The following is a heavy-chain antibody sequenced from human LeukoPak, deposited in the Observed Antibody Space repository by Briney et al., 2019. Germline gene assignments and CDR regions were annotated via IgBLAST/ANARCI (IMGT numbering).Heavy chain of an antibody. CDR2: IYYSGST. CDR3: ASPGLYYYGSGPLDY. J-gene: IGHJ4*02. Sequence: SETLSLTCTVSGGSISSSSYYWGWIRQPPGKGLEWIGSIYYSGSTYYNPSLESRVTISVDTSKNQFSLKLSSVTAADTAVYYCASPGLYYYGSGPLDYWGQGTLVTVSS. CDR1: GGSISSSSYY. D-gene: IGHD3-10*01. V-gene: IGHV4-39*01.